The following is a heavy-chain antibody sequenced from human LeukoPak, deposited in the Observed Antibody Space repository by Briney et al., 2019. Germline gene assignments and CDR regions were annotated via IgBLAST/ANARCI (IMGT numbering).Heavy chain of an antibody. CDR2: ISGSGGST. CDR3: AKERESSGWYEGGFDY. V-gene: IGHV3-23*01. J-gene: IGHJ4*02. D-gene: IGHD6-19*01. CDR1: GFTFSSYA. Sequence: GGSLRLSCAASGFTFSSYAMSWVRQAPGKGLEWVSAISGSGGSTYYADSVKGRFTISRDNSNNTLYLQMNSLRAEDTAVYYCAKERESSGWYEGGFDYWGQGTLVTVSS.